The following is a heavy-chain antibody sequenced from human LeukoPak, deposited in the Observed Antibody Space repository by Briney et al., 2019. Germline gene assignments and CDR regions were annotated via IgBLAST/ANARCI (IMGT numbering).Heavy chain of an antibody. CDR1: GFTFSGYS. CDR2: ISSSSSSI. Sequence: PGGSLRLSCAASGFTFSGYSMNWVRQAPGKGLEWVSYISSSSSSIYYADSVKGRFTISRDNAKNSLYLQMNSLRAEDTAVYYCARETRYSSDYWGQGTLVTVSS. J-gene: IGHJ4*02. D-gene: IGHD6-13*01. CDR3: ARETRYSSDY. V-gene: IGHV3-48*04.